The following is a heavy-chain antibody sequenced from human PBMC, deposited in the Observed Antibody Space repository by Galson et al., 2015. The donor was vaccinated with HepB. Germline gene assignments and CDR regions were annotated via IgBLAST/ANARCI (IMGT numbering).Heavy chain of an antibody. V-gene: IGHV3-23*01. Sequence: SLRLSCAVSGFTITNYAMNWVRQAPGKGLEWVSTILDRNSGTFYADSVKGRFTLSRDESNNTLYLQVSSLRAEDAAIYYCAKGRGLHMQQWGQGTLVIVSS. D-gene: IGHD4-11*01. CDR3: AKGRGLHMQQ. CDR1: GFTITNYA. J-gene: IGHJ4*02. CDR2: ILDRNSGT.